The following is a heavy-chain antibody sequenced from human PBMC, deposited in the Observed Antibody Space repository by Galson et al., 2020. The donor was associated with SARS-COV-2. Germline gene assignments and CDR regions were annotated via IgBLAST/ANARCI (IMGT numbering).Heavy chain of an antibody. J-gene: IGHJ6*02. CDR2: IYYSGST. V-gene: IGHV4-39*01. CDR3: ARKYDFWSGYDLYYYYGMDV. D-gene: IGHD3-3*01. Sequence: SETLSLTCTVSGGSISSSSYYWGWIRQPPGKGLEWIGSIYYSGSTYYNPSLKSRVTISVDTSKNQFSLKLSSVTAADTAVYYCARKYDFWSGYDLYYYYGMDVWGQGTTVTVSS. CDR1: GGSISSSSYY.